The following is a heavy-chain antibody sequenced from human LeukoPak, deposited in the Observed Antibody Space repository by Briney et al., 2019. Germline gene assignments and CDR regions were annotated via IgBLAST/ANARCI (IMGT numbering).Heavy chain of an antibody. J-gene: IGHJ4*02. CDR3: AKDIVAAAGSGYYFDY. CDR2: ISWNGGSI. D-gene: IGHD6-13*01. Sequence: GGSLRLSCAASGFTFDDYAMHWVRQAPGKGLEWVSGISWNGGSIGYAESVKDRFTISRDNAKNSLYLQMNSLRAEDTALYYCAKDIVAAAGSGYYFDYWGQGTLVSVSS. CDR1: GFTFDDYA. V-gene: IGHV3-9*01.